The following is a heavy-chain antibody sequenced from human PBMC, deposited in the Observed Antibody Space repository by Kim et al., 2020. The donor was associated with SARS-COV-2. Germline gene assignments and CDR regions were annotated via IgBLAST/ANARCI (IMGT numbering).Heavy chain of an antibody. J-gene: IGHJ4*02. CDR3: ARHSLDSYDFWSGYQYYFDY. V-gene: IGHV5-10-1*01. CDR2: IDPSDSYT. D-gene: IGHD3-3*01. CDR1: GYSFTSYW. Sequence: GESLKISCKGSGYSFTSYWISWVRQMPGKGLEWMGRIDPSDSYTNYSPSFQGHVTISADKSISTAYLQWSSLKASDTAMYYCARHSLDSYDFWSGYQYYFDYWGQGTLVTVSS.